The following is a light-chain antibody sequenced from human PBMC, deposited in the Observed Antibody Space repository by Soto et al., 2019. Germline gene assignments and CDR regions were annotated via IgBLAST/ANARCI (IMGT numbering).Light chain of an antibody. Sequence: EIVMTQSPATLSVSPGERATLSCRASQSVSSNLAWYQQKPGQAPRLLIYGASTAATGIPARFSGSGSGTDFTLTVNNLQSEDFAVYYCQQYNNWPLTFGGGTKVEIK. V-gene: IGKV3-15*01. CDR1: QSVSSN. CDR2: GAS. CDR3: QQYNNWPLT. J-gene: IGKJ4*01.